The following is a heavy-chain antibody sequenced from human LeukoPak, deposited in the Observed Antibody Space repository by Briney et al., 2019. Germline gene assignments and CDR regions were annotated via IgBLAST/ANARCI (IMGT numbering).Heavy chain of an antibody. CDR3: ARDHRLTGLDY. J-gene: IGHJ4*02. V-gene: IGHV4-61*02. CDR2: IYTSGST. D-gene: IGHD7-27*01. Sequence: SQTLSLTCTVSGGSISSGSYYWSWIRQPAGKGLEWIGRIYTSGSTNYNPSLKSRVTMSVDTSKNQFSLKLSSVTAADTAVYYCARDHRLTGLDYWGQGTLVTVSS. CDR1: GGSISSGSYY.